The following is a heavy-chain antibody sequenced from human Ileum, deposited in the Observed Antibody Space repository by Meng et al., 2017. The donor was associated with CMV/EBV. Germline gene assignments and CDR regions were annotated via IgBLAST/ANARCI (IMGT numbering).Heavy chain of an antibody. J-gene: IGHJ4*02. Sequence: SETLSLTCAISGDSVSSNTVAWNWIRQSPSRGLEYLGRTYYRSKSYNDYAVSVKGRIVINPDTSKNQFSLQLNSVTPADTAVYYCARDYYGSGAYSYLFDYWGQGTLVTVSS. V-gene: IGHV6-1*01. D-gene: IGHD3-10*01. CDR3: ARDYYGSGAYSYLFDY. CDR2: TYYRSKSYN. CDR1: GDSVSSNTVA.